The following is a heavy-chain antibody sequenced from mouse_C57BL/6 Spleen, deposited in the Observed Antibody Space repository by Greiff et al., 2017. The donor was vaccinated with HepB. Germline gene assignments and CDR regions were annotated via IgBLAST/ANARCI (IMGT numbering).Heavy chain of an antibody. D-gene: IGHD1-2*01. CDR3: TVYGGAY. CDR2: IDPENGDT. Sequence: VQLQQSGAELVWPGASVKLSCTASGFNIKDDYMHWVKQRPEQGLEWIGWIDPENGDTEYASKFQGKATITADTSSNTAYLQLSSLTSEDTAVYYCTVYGGAYWGQGTLVTVSA. V-gene: IGHV14-4*01. J-gene: IGHJ3*01. CDR1: GFNIKDDY.